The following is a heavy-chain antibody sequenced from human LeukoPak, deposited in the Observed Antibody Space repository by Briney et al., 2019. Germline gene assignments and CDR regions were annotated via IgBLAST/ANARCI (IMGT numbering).Heavy chain of an antibody. CDR3: ARLHCSGGSCYYGY. V-gene: IGHV4-59*08. Sequence: SETLSLTCTVSGGSISSYYWSRIRQPPGKGLEWIGYIYYSGSTNYNPSLRSRVTISVDTSKNQFSLKLSSVTAADTAVYYCARLHCSGGSCYYGYWGQGTLVTVSS. J-gene: IGHJ4*02. D-gene: IGHD2-15*01. CDR1: GGSISSYY. CDR2: IYYSGST.